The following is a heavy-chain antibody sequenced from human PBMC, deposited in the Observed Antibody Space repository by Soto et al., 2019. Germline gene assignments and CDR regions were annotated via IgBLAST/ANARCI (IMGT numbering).Heavy chain of an antibody. J-gene: IGHJ6*02. V-gene: IGHV3-23*01. D-gene: IGHD3-10*01. CDR2: ISGSGGST. Sequence: GGSLRLSCAASGFTFSSYAMSWVRQAPGKGLEWVSAISGSGGSTYYADSVKGRFTISRDNSKNTLYLQMNSLRAEDTAVYYCAWSGWTMVRGVIISDYYGMDVWGQGITVTVSS. CDR1: GFTFSSYA. CDR3: AWSGWTMVRGVIISDYYGMDV.